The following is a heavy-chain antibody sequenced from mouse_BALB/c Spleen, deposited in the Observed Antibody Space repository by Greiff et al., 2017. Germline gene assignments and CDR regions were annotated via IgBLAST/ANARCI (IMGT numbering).Heavy chain of an antibody. CDR1: GFTFSDYY. Sequence: EVKLEESGGGLVKPGGSLKLSCAASGFTFSDYYMYWVRQTPEKRLEWVATISDGGSYTYYPDSVKGRFTISRDNAKNNLYLQMSSLKSEDTAMYYCARDLGGGFAYWGQGTLVTVSA. V-gene: IGHV5-4*02. D-gene: IGHD4-1*01. CDR2: ISDGGSYT. CDR3: ARDLGGGFAY. J-gene: IGHJ3*01.